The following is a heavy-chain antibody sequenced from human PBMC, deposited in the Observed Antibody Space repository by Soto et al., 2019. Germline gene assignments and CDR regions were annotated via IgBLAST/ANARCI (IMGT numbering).Heavy chain of an antibody. Sequence: PGVSLRLSCAASGFSFGTYTMSWVRQAPGKGLEWLSVISGSGGSPSYADSVQGRFVISRDNARNTLYLHMNSLRAEDTAMYYCAKARCTTTDCYVPDYWGGGNLVTVCS. D-gene: IGHD1-26*01. CDR3: AKARCTTTDCYVPDY. CDR2: ISGSGGSP. V-gene: IGHV3-23*01. J-gene: IGHJ4*02. CDR1: GFSFGTYT.